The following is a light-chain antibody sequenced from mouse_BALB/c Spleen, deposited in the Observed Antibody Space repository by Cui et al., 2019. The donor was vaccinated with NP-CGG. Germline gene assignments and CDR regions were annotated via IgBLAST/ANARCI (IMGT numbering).Light chain of an antibody. V-gene: IGLV1*01. Sequence: QAVLTHESALTISPGETVTLTCRSSTGAVTTSKYANWVQEKSDHLFTGLIGGTNNRAPGVPARFSGSLIGDKAALTITGAQTEDEAIYFCALWYSNHWVFGGGTKLTVL. CDR2: GTN. CDR1: TGAVTTSKY. J-gene: IGLJ1*01. CDR3: ALWYSNHWV.